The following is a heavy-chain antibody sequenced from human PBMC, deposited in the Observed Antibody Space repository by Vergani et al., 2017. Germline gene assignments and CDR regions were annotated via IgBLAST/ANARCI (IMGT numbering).Heavy chain of an antibody. D-gene: IGHD1-26*01. CDR1: GGSISSGGYY. V-gene: IGHV4-31*03. J-gene: IGHJ4*02. Sequence: QVQLQESGPGLVKPSQTLSLTCTVSGGSISSGGYYWSWIRQHPGKGLEWIGYIYYSGSTYYNPSLKSRVTISVDTSKNQFSRKLSSVTAADTAVYYCARRIQGSSGSYLVDYWGQGTLVTVSS. CDR3: ARRIQGSSGSYLVDY. CDR2: IYYSGST.